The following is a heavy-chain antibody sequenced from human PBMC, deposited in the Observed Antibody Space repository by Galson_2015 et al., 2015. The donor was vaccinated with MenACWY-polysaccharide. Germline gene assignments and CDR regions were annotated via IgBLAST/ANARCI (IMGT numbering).Heavy chain of an antibody. V-gene: IGHV3-23*01. CDR2: ITVSGDNT. CDR3: AKGRSGPAAGSYYFDY. CDR1: GFTFTNYA. D-gene: IGHD6-13*01. J-gene: IGHJ4*02. Sequence: SLRLSCAASGFTFTNYAMSWVRQTPGEGLEWVSAITVSGDNTYYADSVKGRFAISRDNSKNTLSLQMNSLRTEDTAVYYCAKGRSGPAAGSYYFDYWGQGTLVTVSS.